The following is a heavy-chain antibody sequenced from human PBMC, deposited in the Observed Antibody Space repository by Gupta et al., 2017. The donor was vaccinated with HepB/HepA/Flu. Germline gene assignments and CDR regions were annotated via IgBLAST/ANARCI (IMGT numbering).Heavy chain of an antibody. V-gene: IGHV1-18*01. J-gene: IGHJ6*04. CDR2: TTPYKDNT. Sequence: QVQLVQSGAEMKKVGASVKVSCKASGYIFISHGINWVRQAPGQGLEWMGWTTPYKDNTYSAQKCQDRVSMTTDTSTSTAYLELRTLRSDDTAVYYCARGGRGSRYYIMDGWGKGTTVTVSS. D-gene: IGHD3-16*01. CDR3: ARGGRGSRYYIMDG. CDR1: GYIFISHG.